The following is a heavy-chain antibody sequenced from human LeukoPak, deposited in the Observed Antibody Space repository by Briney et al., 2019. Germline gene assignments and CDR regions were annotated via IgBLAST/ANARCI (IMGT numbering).Heavy chain of an antibody. Sequence: GGSLRLSCVASGLPIADFAMHWVRQAPGKGLEWVSLISGDGVSTFYADSVKGRFSISRDNSKNFLYLEMNSLRTEDAAMYYCAKGSGKFDYWGQGTLVAVSS. CDR2: ISGDGVST. CDR3: AKGSGKFDY. CDR1: GLPIADFA. J-gene: IGHJ4*02. V-gene: IGHV3-43*02.